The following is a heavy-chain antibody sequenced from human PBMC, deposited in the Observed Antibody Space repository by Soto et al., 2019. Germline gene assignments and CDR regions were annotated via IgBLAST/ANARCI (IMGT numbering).Heavy chain of an antibody. CDR1: GGSISSSSYY. D-gene: IGHD3-10*01. CDR2: IYYSGST. CDR3: ASYGPGSGLEEQFDP. V-gene: IGHV4-39*01. Sequence: QLQLQESGPGLVKPSETLSLTCTVSGGSISSSSYYWGWIRQPPGKGLEWIGSIYYSGSTYYNPSPNIRVTIYVDKSKYQFSLKLSSVTAADPAVYYCASYGPGSGLEEQFDPWGQGTMVTVSS. J-gene: IGHJ5*02.